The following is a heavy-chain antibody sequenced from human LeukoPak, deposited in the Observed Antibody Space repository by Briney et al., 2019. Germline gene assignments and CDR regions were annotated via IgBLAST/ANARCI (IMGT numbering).Heavy chain of an antibody. J-gene: IGHJ6*02. CDR1: GFTLSRYW. CDR3: ARGNYYGMDV. V-gene: IGHV3-74*01. CDR2: INSDGSST. Sequence: GGSLRLSCAASGFTLSRYWMHWVRQAPGKGLVWVSRINSDGSSTSYAASVKGRFTISRDNAKNTLYLQMNSLRAEDTAVYYCARGNYYGMDVWGQGTTVTVSS.